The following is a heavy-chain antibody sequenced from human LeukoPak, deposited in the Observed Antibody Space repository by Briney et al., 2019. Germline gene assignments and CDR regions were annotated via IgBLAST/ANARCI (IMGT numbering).Heavy chain of an antibody. V-gene: IGHV4-39*01. CDR3: AKAGVRYFDSSGLYAFDF. CDR1: GGSISSTSYY. J-gene: IGHJ3*01. Sequence: SETLSLTCAVSGGSISSTSYYWAWIRQPPGKGLEWIGTIYYSGSTYHNPSLKRRVTLSVDTSRNQFSLRLSSVDAADTAVYYCAKAGVRYFDSSGLYAFDFWGQGTTVTVSS. CDR2: IYYSGST. D-gene: IGHD3-22*01.